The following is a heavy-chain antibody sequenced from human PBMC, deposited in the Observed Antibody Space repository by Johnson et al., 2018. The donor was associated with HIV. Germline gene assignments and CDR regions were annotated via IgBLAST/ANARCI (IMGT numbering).Heavy chain of an antibody. CDR3: AREGAPSARDFGAFDI. Sequence: QVQLVESGGGLVQPGGSLRLSCAASGFTFSSYAMHWVRQAPGKGLEYVSAINSDGSSTSYADSVKGRFTISKDNSKNTLYLQMSSLRAEDTAVYYCAREGAPSARDFGAFDIWGQGTMVTVSS. V-gene: IGHV3-64*04. CDR2: INSDGSST. CDR1: GFTFSSYA. D-gene: IGHD1-26*01. J-gene: IGHJ3*02.